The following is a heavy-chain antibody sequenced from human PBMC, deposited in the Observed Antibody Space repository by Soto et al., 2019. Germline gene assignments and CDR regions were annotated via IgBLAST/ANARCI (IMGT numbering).Heavy chain of an antibody. D-gene: IGHD2-21*02. CDR3: AKGAGDCLPLGTDV. CDR2: ISYDGSNT. J-gene: IGHJ6*01. CDR1: GFSISDYG. Sequence: PVGSLRLSCAASGFSISDYGMEWVRQAPGKGLEWVALISYDGSNTYYADSVKGRFTISRDNSKDTLFLQMTGLRREDTAVYYCAKGAGDCLPLGTDVWSPGTPVTVSS. V-gene: IGHV3-30*18.